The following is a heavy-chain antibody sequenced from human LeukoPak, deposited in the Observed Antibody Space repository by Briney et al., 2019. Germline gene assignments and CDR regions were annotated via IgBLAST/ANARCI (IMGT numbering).Heavy chain of an antibody. CDR1: GGSISSNSYY. CDR2: IYYSGST. J-gene: IGHJ4*02. D-gene: IGHD3-10*01. V-gene: IGHV4-39*01. Sequence: SETLSLTCAVSGGSISSNSYYWGWIRQPPGKGLEWIGSIYYSGSTYYNPSLKSRVTISVDTSKNQFSLKLSSVTAAYTAVYYCARTRYYYNSRSYGAPYYFDYWGQGTLVTVSS. CDR3: ARTRYYYNSRSYGAPYYFDY.